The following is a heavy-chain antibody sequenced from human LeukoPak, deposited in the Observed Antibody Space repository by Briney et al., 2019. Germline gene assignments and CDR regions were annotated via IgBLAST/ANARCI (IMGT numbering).Heavy chain of an antibody. Sequence: SETLSLTCTVSGGSISSYYWSWIRQPPGKGLAWIGYIYYSGSANYNPSLQSRVTISVDTSKNQLSLPVGSVSAAGPAGYYCARVLDSSSWYVPYYYSYGMDGWGQGTTVTVSS. J-gene: IGHJ6*02. CDR3: ARVLDSSSWYVPYYYSYGMDG. CDR2: IYYSGSA. D-gene: IGHD6-13*01. CDR1: GGSISSYY. V-gene: IGHV4-59*01.